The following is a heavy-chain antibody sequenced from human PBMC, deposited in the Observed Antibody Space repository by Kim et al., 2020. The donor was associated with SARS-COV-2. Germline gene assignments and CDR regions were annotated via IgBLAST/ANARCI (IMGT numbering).Heavy chain of an antibody. CDR2: ISSSSSYI. D-gene: IGHD5-12*01. J-gene: IGHJ6*02. V-gene: IGHV3-21*01. CDR1: GFTFSSYS. Sequence: GGSLRLSCAASGFTFSSYSMNWVRQAPGKGLEWVSSISSSSSYIYYADSVKGRFTISRDNAKNSLYLQMNSLRAEDTAVYYCARDFSGYDIYYYGMDVWGQGTTVTVSS. CDR3: ARDFSGYDIYYYGMDV.